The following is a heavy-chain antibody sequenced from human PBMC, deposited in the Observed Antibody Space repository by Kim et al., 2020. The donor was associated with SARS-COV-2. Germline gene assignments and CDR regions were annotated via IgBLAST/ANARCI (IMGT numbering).Heavy chain of an antibody. D-gene: IGHD4-17*01. CDR2: ISGSGDTT. V-gene: IGHV3-23*01. CDR1: GFIFNNYV. CDR3: AKSMPIAVSPVAFDV. Sequence: GGSLRLSCAASGFIFNNYVMSWVRQAPGKGLEWVSAISGSGDTTFYADSVKGRFTISRDNAKNTLYVQMNTLKAEDTAVYFCAKSMPIAVSPVAFDVWGQGTMVAVSS. J-gene: IGHJ3*01.